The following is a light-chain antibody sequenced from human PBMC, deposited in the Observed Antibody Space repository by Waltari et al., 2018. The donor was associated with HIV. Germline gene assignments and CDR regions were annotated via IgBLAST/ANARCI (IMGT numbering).Light chain of an antibody. Sequence: QSVLTPPPSVSAAPGQKVTISCSGSSPNIGNNYVSWYQQLPRTAPKLLIYDNNKRPSGMPDRFSGSKSGTSATLGITGLQTGDEADYYCGAWDNSLSAWVLGGGTQLTVL. CDR2: DNN. J-gene: IGLJ3*02. V-gene: IGLV1-51*01. CDR1: SPNIGNNY. CDR3: GAWDNSLSAWV.